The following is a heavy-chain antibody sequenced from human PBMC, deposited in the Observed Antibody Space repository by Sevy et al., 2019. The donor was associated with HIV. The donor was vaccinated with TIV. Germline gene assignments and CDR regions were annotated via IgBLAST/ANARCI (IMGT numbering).Heavy chain of an antibody. CDR2: IKSKTDCGTG. Sequence: GGSLRLSCAASGFTFTNTWMSWVRQAPGKGLEWVGRIKSKTDCGTGDYAAPVKGRFSISSDDSKNTLYLQMNSLKTEDTAVYYCTTGDPYNRYGYMRPYFFDYWGQGTLVTVSS. J-gene: IGHJ4*02. D-gene: IGHD5-18*01. CDR1: GFTFTNTW. V-gene: IGHV3-15*01. CDR3: TTGDPYNRYGYMRPYFFDY.